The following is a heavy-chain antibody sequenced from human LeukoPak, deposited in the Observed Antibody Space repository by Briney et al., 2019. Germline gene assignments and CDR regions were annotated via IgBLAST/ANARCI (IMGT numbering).Heavy chain of an antibody. CDR3: TTDFLGPHDYGAL. Sequence: GGSLRLSCAASGFTFSNAWMSWVRQAPRKGLEWVGRVKSKTGAGTTDYAAPVKGRFTISRDDSKNTLYLQMNSLKTEDTAVYYCTTDFLGPHDYGALWGRGTLVTVSS. D-gene: IGHD4-17*01. CDR1: GFTFSNAW. CDR2: VKSKTGAGTT. V-gene: IGHV3-15*01. J-gene: IGHJ2*01.